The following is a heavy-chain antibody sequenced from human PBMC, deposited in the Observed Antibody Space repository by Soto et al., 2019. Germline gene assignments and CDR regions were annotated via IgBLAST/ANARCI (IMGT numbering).Heavy chain of an antibody. J-gene: IGHJ5*02. D-gene: IGHD2-8*01. Sequence: QLRLQESGPGLVKPSETLSLTCTVSGDSISRRRYYWGWIRQSPGKGLAWVGSIYYSGSTYYNLSLRSRITMAIDTSKRQFAPNLSSVTAADTAVYYCATEGGSVDANWFGPWGQGILVTVSA. V-gene: IGHV4-39*02. CDR1: GDSISRRRYY. CDR2: IYYSGST. CDR3: ATEGGSVDANWFGP.